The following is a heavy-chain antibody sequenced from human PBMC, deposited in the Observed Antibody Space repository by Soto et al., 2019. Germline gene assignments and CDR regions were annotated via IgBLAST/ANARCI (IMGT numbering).Heavy chain of an antibody. CDR3: ARDRSSGGAYSRRWIDP. Sequence: SETLTLTCGVSSGSITSSNYCSWVRHPPGKGLEWTWEMHHSGRTHYNPSLKSRVTISVDKSMNQFSLRRTSVTAADTAVYYCARDRSSGGAYSRRWIDPWGQGLLVTVPQ. J-gene: IGHJ5*02. V-gene: IGHV4-4*02. CDR1: SGSITSSNY. D-gene: IGHD5-12*01. CDR2: MHHSGRT.